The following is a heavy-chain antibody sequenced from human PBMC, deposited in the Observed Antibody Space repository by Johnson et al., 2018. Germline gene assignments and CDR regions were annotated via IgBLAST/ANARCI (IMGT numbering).Heavy chain of an antibody. J-gene: IGHJ1*01. D-gene: IGHD2-15*01. CDR2: ISYDESNK. Sequence: VQLVQSGGGVVQPGRSLRLSCAASGFTFSTYAMHWVRQAPGKGLEWVSVISYDESNKDYADSVTGRFTISRENSKNTLYLEMNSLRVEDTAVYYCAKDDRPTLRPAAYFQHWGQGTLVTVSS. V-gene: IGHV3-30*18. CDR3: AKDDRPTLRPAAYFQH. CDR1: GFTFSTYA.